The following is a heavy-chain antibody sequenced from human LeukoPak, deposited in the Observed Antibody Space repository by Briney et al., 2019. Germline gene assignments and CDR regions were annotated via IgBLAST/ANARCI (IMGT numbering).Heavy chain of an antibody. V-gene: IGHV4-59*12. D-gene: IGHD1/OR15-1a*01. CDR2: IYYSGST. J-gene: IGHJ3*02. CDR3: ARENKRGHAFDI. Sequence: SETLSLTCTVSGGSISSYYWSWIRQPPGKGLEWIGYIYYSGSTNYNPSLKSRVTISVDTSKNQFSLKLSSVTAADTAVYYCARENKRGHAFDIWGQGTMVTVSS. CDR1: GGSISSYY.